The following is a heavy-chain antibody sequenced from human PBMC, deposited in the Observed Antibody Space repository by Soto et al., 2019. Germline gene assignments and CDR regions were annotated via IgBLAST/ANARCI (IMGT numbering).Heavy chain of an antibody. J-gene: IGHJ4*02. CDR3: ARFQSGSYWDFDY. Sequence: SETLSLTCTVSGGSLSSYYWSWIRQFPGKGLEWIGYIYYSGSTKYNPSLKSRVTISVDTSKNQFFLKLTSVTAADTAVYYCARFQSGSYWDFDYWGQGTMVTVS. CDR1: GGSLSSYY. D-gene: IGHD1-26*01. CDR2: IYYSGST. V-gene: IGHV4-59*01.